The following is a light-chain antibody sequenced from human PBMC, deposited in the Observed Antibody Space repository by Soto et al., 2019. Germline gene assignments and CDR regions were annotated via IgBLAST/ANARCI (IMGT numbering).Light chain of an antibody. V-gene: IGKV1-27*01. CDR2: AAS. Sequence: DIQMTQSPSSLSASLGDRVTITCRASQGIGVYLAWFQQKPGKVPKLLIYAASALQSGVPSRFSGSGSGTDFTFTISSLQPEDIATYYCLKHNSAPLTFGGGTKVDIK. CDR3: LKHNSAPLT. J-gene: IGKJ4*01. CDR1: QGIGVY.